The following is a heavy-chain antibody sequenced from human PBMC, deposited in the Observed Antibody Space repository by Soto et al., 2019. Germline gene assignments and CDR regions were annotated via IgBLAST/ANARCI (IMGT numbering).Heavy chain of an antibody. CDR1: GGTFSSYA. J-gene: IGHJ6*02. D-gene: IGHD3-16*01. V-gene: IGHV1-69*13. CDR3: ARDWGTRQTSGSYGMDV. CDR2: IIPIFGTA. Sequence: SVKVSCKASGGTFSSYAISRVRQAPGQGLEWMGGIIPIFGTANYAQKFQGRVTITADESTSTAYMELSSLRSEDTAVYYCARDWGTRQTSGSYGMDVWGQGTTVTVSS.